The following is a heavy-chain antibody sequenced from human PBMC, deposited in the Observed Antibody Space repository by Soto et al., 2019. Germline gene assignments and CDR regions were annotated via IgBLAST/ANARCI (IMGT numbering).Heavy chain of an antibody. CDR1: GYTFTSYA. Sequence: ASVKVSCKASGYTFTSYAMHWVRQAPGQRLEWMGWINAGNGNTKYSQKFQGRVTITRDTSASTAYMELSSLRSEDTAVYYCARESGIMSTFWHHWFDPWGQGTLVTVSS. V-gene: IGHV1-3*01. D-gene: IGHD3-16*01. CDR3: ARESGIMSTFWHHWFDP. CDR2: INAGNGNT. J-gene: IGHJ5*02.